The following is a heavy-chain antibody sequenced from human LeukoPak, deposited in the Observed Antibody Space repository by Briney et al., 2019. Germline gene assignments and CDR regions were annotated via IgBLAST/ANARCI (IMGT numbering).Heavy chain of an antibody. J-gene: IGHJ3*02. V-gene: IGHV3-30-3*01. CDR1: GFTFSSYA. D-gene: IGHD4-23*01. CDR2: ISYDGSNK. CDR3: AKDLETTVVTQRI. Sequence: PGGSLRLSCAASGFTFSSYAMHWVRQAPGKGLEWVAVISYDGSNKYYADSVKGRFTISRDNSKNTLYLQMNSLRAEDTAVYYCAKDLETTVVTQRIWGQGTMVTVSS.